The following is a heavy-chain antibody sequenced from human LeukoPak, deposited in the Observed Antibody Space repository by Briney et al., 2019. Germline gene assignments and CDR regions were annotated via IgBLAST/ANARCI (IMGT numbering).Heavy chain of an antibody. V-gene: IGHV1-2*06. CDR2: INPNSGVT. CDR1: GYRLGGYY. Sequence: GASVKVSCKASGYRLGGYYMHWVRQAPGQGLEWMGRINPNSGVTSYAQKFQGRVTMTRDTSISTVYMDLRSVRSDDTAVYYCAREAGGSGTYYIDYWGQGTLVTVPS. D-gene: IGHD3-10*01. CDR3: AREAGGSGTYYIDY. J-gene: IGHJ4*02.